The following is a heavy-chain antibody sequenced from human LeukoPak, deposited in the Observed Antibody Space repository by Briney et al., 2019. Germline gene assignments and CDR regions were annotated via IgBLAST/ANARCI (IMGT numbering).Heavy chain of an antibody. D-gene: IGHD1-1*01. J-gene: IGHJ4*02. CDR2: INSDGSSA. CDR3: ARPVTGTYAPLEY. CDR1: GFTFSNYW. Sequence: PGGSLRLSCAASGFTFSNYWMHGVRQAPGKGLVYVSRINSDGSSANYADSVQGRFTISRDNAKNTLYLEMNSLRADDTAVYYCARPVTGTYAPLEYWGQGTLVTVSS. V-gene: IGHV3-74*01.